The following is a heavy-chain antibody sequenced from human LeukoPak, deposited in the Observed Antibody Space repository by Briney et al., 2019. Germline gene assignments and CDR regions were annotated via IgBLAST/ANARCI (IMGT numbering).Heavy chain of an antibody. J-gene: IGHJ4*02. CDR1: GYTFTSYA. V-gene: IGHV1-2*02. D-gene: IGHD1-26*01. CDR2: INPNSGGT. Sequence: ASVKVSCKASGYTFTSYAMNWVRQAPGQGLEWMGWINPNSGGTNYAQKFQGRVTMTRDTSISTAYMELSRLRSDDTAVYYCASQAGATTPFDYWGQGTLVTVSS. CDR3: ASQAGATTPFDY.